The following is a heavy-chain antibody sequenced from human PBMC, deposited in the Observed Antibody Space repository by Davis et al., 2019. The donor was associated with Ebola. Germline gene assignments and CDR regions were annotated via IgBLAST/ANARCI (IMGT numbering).Heavy chain of an antibody. CDR3: ARDLLGAGTSDY. V-gene: IGHV1-69*13. Sequence: SVQVSCKASGGTFSSYAISWVRQAPGQGLAWMGGIIPSCGTANYAQKFQGRVTITADESTSTAYMELSSLRSEDTAVYYCARDLLGAGTSDYWGQGTLVTVSS. D-gene: IGHD1-26*01. CDR1: GGTFSSYA. CDR2: IIPSCGTA. J-gene: IGHJ4*02.